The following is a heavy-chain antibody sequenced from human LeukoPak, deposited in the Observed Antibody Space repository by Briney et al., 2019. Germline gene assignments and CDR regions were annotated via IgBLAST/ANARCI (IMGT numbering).Heavy chain of an antibody. Sequence: SETLSLTCTVSGASITDYYWSWIRQPPRKGLEWIGYIYYSESTNYNPSLKSRVTISLDTSKKQFSLNLSSVTAADTAVYYCARDWRGSGSYYSFDYWGQGILVTVSS. V-gene: IGHV4-59*01. CDR1: GASITDYY. CDR3: ARDWRGSGSYYSFDY. D-gene: IGHD3-10*01. J-gene: IGHJ4*02. CDR2: IYYSEST.